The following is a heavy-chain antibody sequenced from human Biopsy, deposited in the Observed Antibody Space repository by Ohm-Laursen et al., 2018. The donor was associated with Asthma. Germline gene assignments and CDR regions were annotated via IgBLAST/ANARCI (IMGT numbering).Heavy chain of an antibody. Sequence: SLRLSCAASGFSFSNYGMHWVRQAPGKGLDWVAVISFDGTNRNYTDSVKGRFTISRDNSRNTLHLEMNSLRAEDTAVYFCAKEVVPGWELRRGPDSWGQGTLVTVSS. D-gene: IGHD1-26*01. CDR1: GFSFSNYG. J-gene: IGHJ4*02. CDR2: ISFDGTNR. V-gene: IGHV3-30*18. CDR3: AKEVVPGWELRRGPDS.